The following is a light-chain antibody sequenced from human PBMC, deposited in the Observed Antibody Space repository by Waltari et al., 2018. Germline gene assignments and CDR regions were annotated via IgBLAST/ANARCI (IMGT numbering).Light chain of an antibody. CDR1: SSDVGGYNY. J-gene: IGLJ1*01. V-gene: IGLV2-14*01. CDR3: SSYTSSSSPYV. CDR2: EVS. Sequence: QSALTQPASVSGSPGQSITISCPGTSSDVGGYNYVSWYQQHPGKAPKLMIYEVSNWPSGVSNRFSGSKSGNTASLTISGLQAEDEADYYCSSYTSSSSPYVFGTGTKVTVL.